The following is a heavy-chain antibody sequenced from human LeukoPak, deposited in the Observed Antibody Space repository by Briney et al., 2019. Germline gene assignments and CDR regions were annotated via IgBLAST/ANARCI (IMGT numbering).Heavy chain of an antibody. CDR1: GNTFNCYG. D-gene: IGHD3-10*01. CDR3: AIGQTLMPPRGYYMDV. V-gene: IGHV1-18*01. Sequence: ASVKVSCKASGNTFNCYGITWVRQVPGQGLEWMGWISAYSGNTKYAQMLQGRVTMTTDTSTSTAYMELRSLRSDDTAVYYCAIGQTLMPPRGYYMDVWGKGTTVTVSS. J-gene: IGHJ6*03. CDR2: ISAYSGNT.